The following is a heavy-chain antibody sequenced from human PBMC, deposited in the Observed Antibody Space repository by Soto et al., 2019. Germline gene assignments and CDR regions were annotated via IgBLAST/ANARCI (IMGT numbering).Heavy chain of an antibody. CDR2: IYYSGST. D-gene: IGHD6-6*01. CDR1: GGSISSGGYF. Sequence: QVQLQESGPGLVKPSQTLSLTCTVSGGSISSGGYFWSWIRHHPGKGLEWIGFIYYSGSTYYNPYLKSRVTISVDTSKNQFSLKLSSVTDADTAVYYCAREGAAPYYYYGMDVWGQGTTVTVAS. J-gene: IGHJ6*02. CDR3: AREGAAPYYYYGMDV. V-gene: IGHV4-31*03.